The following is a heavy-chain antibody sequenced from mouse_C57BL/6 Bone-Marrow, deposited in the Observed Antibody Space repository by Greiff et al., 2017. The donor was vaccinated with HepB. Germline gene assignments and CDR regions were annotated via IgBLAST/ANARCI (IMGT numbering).Heavy chain of an antibody. J-gene: IGHJ2*01. V-gene: IGHV1-81*01. CDR3: ARSYGSSYPFDY. CDR1: GYTFTSYG. Sequence: QVQLQQSGAELARPGASVKLSCKASGYTFTSYGISWVKQRTGQGLEWIGEIYTRSGNTYYNEKFKGKATLTADKTSSTAYMELRSLTSEDSAVYFCARSYGSSYPFDYWGQGTTLTVSS. CDR2: IYTRSGNT. D-gene: IGHD1-1*01.